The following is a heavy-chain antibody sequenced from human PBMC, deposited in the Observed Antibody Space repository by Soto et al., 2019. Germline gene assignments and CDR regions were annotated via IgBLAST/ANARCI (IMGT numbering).Heavy chain of an antibody. Sequence: ASVKVSCKTSGYTFIDYGVSWVRQAPGHGLEYVGWIGTYTGNTNYAQKVQGRVTLTTDTSTSTAYMELTSLTSDDTAVYYCARTYNWFDSWGQGALVTVSS. J-gene: IGHJ5*01. CDR2: IGTYTGNT. CDR3: ARTYNWFDS. CDR1: GYTFIDYG. V-gene: IGHV1-18*04.